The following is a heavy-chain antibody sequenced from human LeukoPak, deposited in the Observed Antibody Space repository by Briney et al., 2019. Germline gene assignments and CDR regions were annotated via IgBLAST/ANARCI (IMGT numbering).Heavy chain of an antibody. D-gene: IGHD5-18*01. CDR2: IYHSGST. CDR3: ARDRGYSYGNYFDY. V-gene: IGHV4-30-2*06. CDR1: GGSISSGDYY. Sequence: SETLSLTCTVSGGSISSGDYYWSWIRQSPGKGLEWIGYIYHSGSTYYNPSLKSRVTISVDTSKNQFSLKLSSVTAADTAVYYCARDRGYSYGNYFDYWGQGTLVTVSS. J-gene: IGHJ4*02.